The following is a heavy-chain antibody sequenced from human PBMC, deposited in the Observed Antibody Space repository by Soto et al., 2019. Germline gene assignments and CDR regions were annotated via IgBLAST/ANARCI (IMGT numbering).Heavy chain of an antibody. J-gene: IGHJ3*02. V-gene: IGHV1-69*04. Sequence: SVKVSCKASGGTFSSYTISWVRQAPGQGLEWMGRIIPILGIANYAQKFQGRVTITADKSTSTAYMELSSLRSEDTAVYYCARDYSSSPNDAFDIWGQGTMVTVSS. CDR2: IIPILGIA. D-gene: IGHD6-13*01. CDR1: GGTFSSYT. CDR3: ARDYSSSPNDAFDI.